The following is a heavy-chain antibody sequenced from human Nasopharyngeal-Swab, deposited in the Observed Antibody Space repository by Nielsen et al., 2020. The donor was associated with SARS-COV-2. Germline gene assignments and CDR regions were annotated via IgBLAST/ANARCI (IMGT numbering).Heavy chain of an antibody. D-gene: IGHD3-10*01. J-gene: IGHJ4*02. CDR3: AKDLVPDGYYYGPGH. V-gene: IGHV3-30-3*01. Sequence: GESLKISCAASGFTFSSYAMHWVRQAPGKGLEWVAVISYDGSNKYYADSVKGRFTISRDNSKNTLYLQMNSLRAEDTAVYYCAKDLVPDGYYYGPGHWGQGTLVTVSS. CDR1: GFTFSSYA. CDR2: ISYDGSNK.